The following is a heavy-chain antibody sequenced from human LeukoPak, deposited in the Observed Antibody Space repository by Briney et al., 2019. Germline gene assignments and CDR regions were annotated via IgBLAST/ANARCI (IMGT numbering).Heavy chain of an antibody. Sequence: SQTLSLTCTVSGGSISSGSYYWSWIRQPAGKGLEWIGRIYTSGSTNYNPSLKSRVTISLDTSKNQFSLRLSSVTAADTAIYYCARDLWYSSSSGDVWGKGTTVTVSS. D-gene: IGHD6-6*01. CDR1: GGSISSGSYY. V-gene: IGHV4-61*02. J-gene: IGHJ6*04. CDR2: IYTSGST. CDR3: ARDLWYSSSSGDV.